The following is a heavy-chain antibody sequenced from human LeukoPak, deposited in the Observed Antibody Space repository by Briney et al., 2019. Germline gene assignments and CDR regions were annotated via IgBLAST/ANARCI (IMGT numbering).Heavy chain of an antibody. CDR3: ARGPRAAVGIYYYYMDV. CDR1: EFAFSDYY. D-gene: IGHD6-13*01. J-gene: IGHJ6*03. CDR2: ISNSGDTT. Sequence: GGSLRLSCAASEFAFSDYYMTWIRQAPGKGLEWVSYISNSGDTTHCVDSVRGRFTISRDSARNSLALQMDSLRVEDTAIYYCARGPRAAVGIYYYYMDVWGKGTTVTVSS. V-gene: IGHV3-11*04.